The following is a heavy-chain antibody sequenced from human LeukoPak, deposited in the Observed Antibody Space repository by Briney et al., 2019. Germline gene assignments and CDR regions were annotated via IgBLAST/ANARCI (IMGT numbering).Heavy chain of an antibody. V-gene: IGHV3-21*01. D-gene: IGHD3-22*01. CDR2: IGSSSSYI. Sequence: GGSLRLSCAASGFTFSSYSMNWVRQAPGKGLEWVSSIGSSSSYIYYADSVKGRFTISRDNAKNSLYLQMNSLRAEDTAVYYCARDGNYYDSSGYLKFDPWGQGTLVTVSS. CDR3: ARDGNYYDSSGYLKFDP. CDR1: GFTFSSYS. J-gene: IGHJ5*02.